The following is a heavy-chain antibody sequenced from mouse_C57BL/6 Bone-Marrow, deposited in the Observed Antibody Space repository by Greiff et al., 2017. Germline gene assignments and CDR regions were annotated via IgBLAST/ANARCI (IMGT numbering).Heavy chain of an antibody. CDR3: TNLWFAY. V-gene: IGHV1-15*01. J-gene: IGHJ3*01. CDR2: IDPETGGT. Sequence: VQLQQSGAELVRPGASVTLSCKASGYTFTDYEMHWVKQTPVHGLEWIGAIDPETGGTAYNQKFKGKAILTADESSSTAYMERRSLTSEDSAVYYCTNLWFAYWGQGTLVTVSA. CDR1: GYTFTDYE.